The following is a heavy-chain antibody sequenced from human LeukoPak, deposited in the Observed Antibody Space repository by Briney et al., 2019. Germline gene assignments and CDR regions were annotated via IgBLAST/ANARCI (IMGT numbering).Heavy chain of an antibody. CDR3: ATFGGVIVTSGYSSYYFDY. Sequence: KPAQTLSLTCTVSGGSISSGCYYWSWLRQQPGKGLEGIVYIYYSGSTYYNSSLERRVTISVDTSKNQFSLKLSSVTDADTAVYYCATFGGVIVTSGYSSYYFDYWGQGTLVTVSS. V-gene: IGHV4-31*03. CDR1: GGSISSGCYY. CDR2: IYYSGST. D-gene: IGHD3-16*02. J-gene: IGHJ4*02.